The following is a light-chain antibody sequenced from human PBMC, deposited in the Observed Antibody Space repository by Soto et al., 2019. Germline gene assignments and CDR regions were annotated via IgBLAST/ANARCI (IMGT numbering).Light chain of an antibody. Sequence: EIVLTQSPGTLSLSPGERATLSCRASQSVSSIYLAWYQQKPGQAPRLLIYGASSRATGIPYRFSGSGSGTDFTLTISRLEPEDFAVYYCQQYGSSALTFGEGTKVEIK. CDR2: GAS. J-gene: IGKJ4*01. CDR3: QQYGSSALT. CDR1: QSVSSIY. V-gene: IGKV3-20*01.